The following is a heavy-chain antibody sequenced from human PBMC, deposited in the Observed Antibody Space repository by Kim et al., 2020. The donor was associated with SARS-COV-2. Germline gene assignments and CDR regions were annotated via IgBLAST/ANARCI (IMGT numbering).Heavy chain of an antibody. J-gene: IGHJ5*02. CDR2: ISSSGSTI. Sequence: GGSLRLSCAASGFTFSSYEMNWVRQAPGKGLEWVSYISSSGSTIYYADSVKGRFTISRDNAKNSLYLQMNSLRAEDTAVYYCARDPDDYGSPWGQGTLVTVSS. D-gene: IGHD4-17*01. CDR1: GFTFSSYE. CDR3: ARDPDDYGSP. V-gene: IGHV3-48*03.